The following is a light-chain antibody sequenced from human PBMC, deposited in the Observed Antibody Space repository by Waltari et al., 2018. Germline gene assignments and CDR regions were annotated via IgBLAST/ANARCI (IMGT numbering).Light chain of an antibody. V-gene: IGKV1-39*01. CDR1: QSISSY. J-gene: IGKJ3*01. Sequence: DIQLTQSPSSLSASVGDRVTITCRASQSISSYLNGYQQKPGKAPKLMIYPASSLQSGVPSGFRGSGSGTDFTPTISSLQPKDFATYYGQQGYSTHRVFAFGPRTKVNIK. CDR2: PAS. CDR3: QQGYSTHRVFA.